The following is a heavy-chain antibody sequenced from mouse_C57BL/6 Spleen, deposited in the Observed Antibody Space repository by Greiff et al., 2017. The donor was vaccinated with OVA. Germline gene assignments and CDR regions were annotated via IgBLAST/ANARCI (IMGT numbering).Heavy chain of an antibody. CDR3: ARSGGRYFDV. V-gene: IGHV1-69*01. Sequence: QVQLKESGAELVMPGASVKLSCKASGYTFTSYWMHWVKQRPGQGLEWIGEIDPSDSYTNYNQKFKGKSTLTVDKSSSTAYMQLSSLTSEDSAVYYCARSGGRYFDVWGTGTTVTVSS. CDR1: GYTFTSYW. J-gene: IGHJ1*03. CDR2: IDPSDSYT.